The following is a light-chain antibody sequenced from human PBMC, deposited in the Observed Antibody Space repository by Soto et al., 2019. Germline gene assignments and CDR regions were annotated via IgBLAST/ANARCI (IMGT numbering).Light chain of an antibody. CDR1: QTISSW. Sequence: DIPMSQSPSTLSGSVGDRVTITCRASQTISSWLAWYQQKPGKAPKLLIYKASTLKSGVPSRFSGSGSGTEFTLTISSLQPDDFATYYCQQRTDRPPITFGQGTRLEIK. CDR2: KAS. V-gene: IGKV1-5*03. CDR3: QQRTDRPPIT. J-gene: IGKJ5*01.